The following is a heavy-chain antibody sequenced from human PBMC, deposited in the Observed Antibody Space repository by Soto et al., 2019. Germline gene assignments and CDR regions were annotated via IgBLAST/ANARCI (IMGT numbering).Heavy chain of an antibody. CDR2: IYWDDDK. CDR3: AHIVVAGLGYDFDY. D-gene: IGHD6-19*01. J-gene: IGHJ4*02. Sequence: QITLKESGPTLVKPTQTLTLTCTFSGFSLSSTRMAVGWIRQPPGKALEWLTLIYWDDDKRYSPFLKSRLTITKATPKNLVVLTMSNMAPVDTARYYCAHIVVAGLGYDFDYWGQGTLVTVSS. CDR1: GFSLSSTRMA. V-gene: IGHV2-5*02.